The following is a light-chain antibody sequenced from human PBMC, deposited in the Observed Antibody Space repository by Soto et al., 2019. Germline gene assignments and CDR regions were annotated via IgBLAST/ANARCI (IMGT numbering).Light chain of an antibody. V-gene: IGKV3D-15*01. CDR3: QQRSNWPLT. CDR1: QSVSSN. CDR2: GAS. J-gene: IGKJ4*01. Sequence: EIVMTQSPATLSVSPGERATLSCRASQSVSSNLAWYQQKPGQAPRLLMYGASTRATGIPARFSGSGSGTDFTLTISSLEPEDFAVYYCQQRSNWPLTFGGGTKVDIK.